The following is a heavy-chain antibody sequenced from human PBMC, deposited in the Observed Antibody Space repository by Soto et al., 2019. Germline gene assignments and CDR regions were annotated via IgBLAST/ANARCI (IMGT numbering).Heavy chain of an antibody. CDR2: INHSGST. CDR1: GGSFSGYY. CDR3: ARGPRESGEWLLFDY. Sequence: PSETLSLTCAGYGGSFSGYYWSWIRQPPGKGLEWIGEINHSGSTNYNPSLKSRATISVDTSKNQFSLKLSSVTAADTAVYYCARGPRESGEWLLFDYWGQGALVTVSS. J-gene: IGHJ4*02. D-gene: IGHD3-3*01. V-gene: IGHV4-34*01.